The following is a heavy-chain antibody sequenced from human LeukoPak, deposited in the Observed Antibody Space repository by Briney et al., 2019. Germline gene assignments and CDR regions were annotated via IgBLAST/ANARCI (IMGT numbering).Heavy chain of an antibody. D-gene: IGHD3-9*01. V-gene: IGHV3-48*03. CDR2: ISSSGSTI. Sequence: GGSLRLSCAASGFTFSSYEMNWVRQAPGKGLEWVSYISSSGSTIYYADSVKGRFTISRDNAKNSLYLQMNSLRAEDTAVYYCARGDDILTGYRLPGAFDIWGQGTMATVSS. CDR1: GFTFSSYE. J-gene: IGHJ3*02. CDR3: ARGDDILTGYRLPGAFDI.